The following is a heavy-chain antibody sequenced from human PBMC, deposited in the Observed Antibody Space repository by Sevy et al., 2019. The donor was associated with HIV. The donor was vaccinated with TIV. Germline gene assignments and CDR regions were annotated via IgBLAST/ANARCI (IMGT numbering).Heavy chain of an antibody. J-gene: IGHJ4*02. V-gene: IGHV3-49*04. CDR1: GFTFGDYA. CDR2: LKSKADGGTV. D-gene: IGHD1-1*01. Sequence: GGSLRLSCTTSGFTFGDYAMNWVRQAPGKGLEWVAFLKSKADGGTVDHAASVKGRFTISRDDSKSIAYLQMDDLTTEDTGVYYCTRWKGLQSIFDYWGQGALVTVSS. CDR3: TRWKGLQSIFDY.